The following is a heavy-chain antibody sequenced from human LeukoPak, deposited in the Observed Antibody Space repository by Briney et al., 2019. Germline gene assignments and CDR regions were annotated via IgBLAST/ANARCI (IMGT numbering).Heavy chain of an antibody. J-gene: IGHJ4*02. D-gene: IGHD5-24*01. CDR2: IFYTGSSSGTT. Sequence: SETQSLTCTVSGDYIENHHWSWVRQPPGKEPEWIAYIFYTGSSSGTTDYNPSLQGRVTISIDTSKRQFSLRLDCVTAADTAVYYCAERPRIWGQGILVTVS. V-gene: IGHV4-59*11. CDR1: GDYIENHH. CDR3: AERPRI.